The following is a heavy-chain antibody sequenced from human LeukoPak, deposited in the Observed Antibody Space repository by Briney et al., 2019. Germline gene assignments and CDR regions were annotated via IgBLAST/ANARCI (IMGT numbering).Heavy chain of an antibody. Sequence: PSETLSLTCTVSGGSISSSSYYWGWIRQPPGKGLEWIGSIYYSGSTYYNPSLKSRVTISVDTSKNQFSLKLSSVTAADTAVYYCARRANDSSGYYHDALDIWGQGTMVTVSS. J-gene: IGHJ3*02. V-gene: IGHV4-39*01. CDR2: IYYSGST. D-gene: IGHD3-22*01. CDR1: GGSISSSSYY. CDR3: ARRANDSSGYYHDALDI.